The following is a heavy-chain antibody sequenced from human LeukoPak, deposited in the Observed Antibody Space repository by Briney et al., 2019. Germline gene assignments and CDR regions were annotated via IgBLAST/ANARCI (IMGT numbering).Heavy chain of an antibody. CDR3: ARRSAWNAFDI. V-gene: IGHV3-23*01. J-gene: IGHJ3*02. Sequence: GGSLRLSCAASGFTFSNSAMSWVRQAPGKGLEWVSVISGSGGSTDYADSVKGRFTISRDNSKNTLYLQVNSLRVEDTAVYYCARRSAWNAFDIWGQGTIVTVSS. CDR1: GFTFSNSA. CDR2: ISGSGGST. D-gene: IGHD5-12*01.